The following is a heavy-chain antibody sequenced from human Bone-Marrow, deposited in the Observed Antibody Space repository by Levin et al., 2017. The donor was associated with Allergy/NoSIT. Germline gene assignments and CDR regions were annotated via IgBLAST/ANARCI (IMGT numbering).Heavy chain of an antibody. J-gene: IGHJ4*02. Sequence: ASVKVSCKASGGTFSSYTISWVRQAPGQGLEWMGGIIPIFGTAKYAQKFQGRVTITADESTSTVYMELSSLRSEDTAVYYCAPLGYCSSISCYKWGQGTLVTVSS. D-gene: IGHD2-2*02. CDR1: GGTFSSYT. CDR2: IIPIFGTA. CDR3: APLGYCSSISCYK. V-gene: IGHV1-69*13.